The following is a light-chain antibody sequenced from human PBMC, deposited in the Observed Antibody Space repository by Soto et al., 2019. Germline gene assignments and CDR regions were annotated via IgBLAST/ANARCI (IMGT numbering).Light chain of an antibody. Sequence: QSALTQPASVSGSHGQSITISCTETSSDVGGYNYVSWYQQHPGKAPKLMIYDVSNRPSGVSNRFSGSKSGNTASLTISGLQAEDEADYYCTSYTGSSTHVFGTGTKVTVL. V-gene: IGLV2-14*01. CDR1: SSDVGGYNY. CDR2: DVS. CDR3: TSYTGSSTHV. J-gene: IGLJ1*01.